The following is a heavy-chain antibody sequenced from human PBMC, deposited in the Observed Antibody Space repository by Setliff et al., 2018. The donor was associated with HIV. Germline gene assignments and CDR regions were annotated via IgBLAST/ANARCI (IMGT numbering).Heavy chain of an antibody. CDR3: ARGRALGF. D-gene: IGHD3-3*02. CDR2: INHSGST. J-gene: IGHJ3*01. V-gene: IGHV4-34*01. Sequence: LSLTCAVYGGSFSGYYWSWIRQPPGKGLEWIGEINHSGSTNYNPSLKSRVTISVDTSKNQFSLKLSSVTAADTAVYYCARGRALGFWGQGTMVTVSS. CDR1: GGSFSGYY.